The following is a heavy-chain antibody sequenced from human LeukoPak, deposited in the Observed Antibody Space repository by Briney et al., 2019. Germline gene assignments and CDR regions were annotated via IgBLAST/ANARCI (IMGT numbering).Heavy chain of an antibody. J-gene: IGHJ4*02. D-gene: IGHD4-17*01. Sequence: PGGSLRLSCAASGFTFSSNYMSWVRQAPGKGLEWVSVIYSGGSTYYADSVKGRFTISRDNSKNTLYLQMNSLRAEDTAVYYCARDSLYGVVDYWGQGTLVTVSS. CDR3: ARDSLYGVVDY. CDR2: IYSGGST. CDR1: GFTFSSNY. V-gene: IGHV3-53*01.